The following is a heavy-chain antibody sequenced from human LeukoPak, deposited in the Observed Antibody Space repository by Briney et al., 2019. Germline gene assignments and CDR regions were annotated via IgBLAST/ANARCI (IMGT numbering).Heavy chain of an antibody. CDR3: ARRGDAFDI. CDR2: ISYDGSNK. CDR1: GFTFSSYA. Sequence: SGGSLRLSCAASGFTFSSYAMHWVRQAPGKGLEWVAVISYDGSNKYYADSVKGRFTISRDNSKNTLYLQMNSLRAEDTALYYCARRGDAFDIWGQGTMVTVSS. V-gene: IGHV3-30-3*01. J-gene: IGHJ3*02.